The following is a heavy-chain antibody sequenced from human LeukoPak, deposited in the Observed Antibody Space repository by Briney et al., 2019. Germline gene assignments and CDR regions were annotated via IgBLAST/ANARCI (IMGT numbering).Heavy chain of an antibody. D-gene: IGHD3-9*01. J-gene: IGHJ4*02. CDR3: ASAGYDILTGYQY. CDR2: IYHSGST. CDR1: GGSISSSNW. V-gene: IGHV4-4*02. Sequence: SETLSLTCAVSGGSISSSNWWSWVRQPPGKGLEWIGEIYHSGSTNYNPSLKSRVTISVDKSKNQFSLKLSSVTAADTAVYYCASAGYDILTGYQYWGQGTLVTVSS.